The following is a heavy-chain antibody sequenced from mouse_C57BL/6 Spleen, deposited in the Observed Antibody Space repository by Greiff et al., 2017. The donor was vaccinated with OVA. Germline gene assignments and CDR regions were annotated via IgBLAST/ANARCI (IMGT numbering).Heavy chain of an antibody. CDR1: GFSFNTYA. J-gene: IGHJ4*01. D-gene: IGHD1-1*01. CDR2: IRSKSNNYAT. V-gene: IGHV10-1*01. CDR3: VRQTGTTVAMDY. Sequence: GGGLVQPKGSLKLSCAASGFSFNTYAMNWVRQAPGKGLEWVARIRSKSNNYATYYADSVKDRFTISRDDSESMLYLQMNNLKTEDTAMYYCVRQTGTTVAMDYWGQGTSVTVSS.